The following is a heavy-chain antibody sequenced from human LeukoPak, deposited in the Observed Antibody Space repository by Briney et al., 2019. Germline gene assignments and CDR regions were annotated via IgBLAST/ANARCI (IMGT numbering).Heavy chain of an antibody. D-gene: IGHD2-2*01. CDR2: IYTSGST. CDR1: GGSISNYY. CDR3: ARGRGVVPAAPWGYYYYGMDV. Sequence: PSETLSLTCTVSGGSISNYYWSWIRQPAGKGLEWIGRIYTSGSTNYNPSLKSRVTMSVDTSKNQFSLKLSSVTAADTAVYYCARGRGVVPAAPWGYYYYGMDVWGQGTTVTVSS. J-gene: IGHJ6*02. V-gene: IGHV4-4*07.